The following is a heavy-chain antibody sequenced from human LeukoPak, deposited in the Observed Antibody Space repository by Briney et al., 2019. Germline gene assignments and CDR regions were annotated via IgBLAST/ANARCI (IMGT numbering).Heavy chain of an antibody. CDR3: ARTNTVYGDFDY. CDR2: IFPDGRT. V-gene: IGHV3-53*01. J-gene: IGHJ4*02. CDR1: GLTVTDIY. Sequence: GGSLRLSCAASGLTVTDIYFSWVRQAPGKGLEWVSVIFPDGRTYHADSVKGRFTISRDRPKNTLLLQMNSLRADDTALYHCARTNTVYGDFDYWGQGILVTVSS. D-gene: IGHD2/OR15-2a*01.